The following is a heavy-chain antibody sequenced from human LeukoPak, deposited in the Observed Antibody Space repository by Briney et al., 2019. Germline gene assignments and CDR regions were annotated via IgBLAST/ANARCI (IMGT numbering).Heavy chain of an antibody. CDR1: GGSISSHY. Sequence: SETLSLTCTVSGGSISSHYWSWIRQPPGKGLEWIGYIYYSGSTNYSPSLKSRVTISVDTSKNQFSLKLSSVTAADTAAYYCARDFRDPVAGTDWFDPWGQGTLVTVSS. CDR2: IYYSGST. CDR3: ARDFRDPVAGTDWFDP. D-gene: IGHD6-19*01. V-gene: IGHV4-59*11. J-gene: IGHJ5*02.